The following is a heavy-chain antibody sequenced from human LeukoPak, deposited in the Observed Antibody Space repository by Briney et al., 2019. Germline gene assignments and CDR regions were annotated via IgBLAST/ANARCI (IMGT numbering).Heavy chain of an antibody. Sequence: GGSLRLSCAASGFTFSSHAMSWVRQAPGKGLEWVSAISGSGGSTYYADSVKGRFTISRDNSKNTLYLQMNSLRAEGTAVYSCAKYLYQNYYYGMDVWGQGTTVTVSS. CDR1: GFTFSSHA. CDR2: ISGSGGST. J-gene: IGHJ6*02. CDR3: AKYLYQNYYYGMDV. D-gene: IGHD2-2*01. V-gene: IGHV3-23*01.